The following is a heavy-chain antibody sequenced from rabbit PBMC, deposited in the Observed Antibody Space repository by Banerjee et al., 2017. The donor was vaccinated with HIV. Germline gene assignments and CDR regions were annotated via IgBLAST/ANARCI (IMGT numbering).Heavy chain of an antibody. CDR2: IATSTGTT. J-gene: IGHJ6*01. CDR3: ARGTYGYAGDGYGIPVGMGL. Sequence: QSLEESGGDLVKPGASLTLTCTASGFSFSSSYYMCWVRQAPGKGLEWIACIATSTGTTWYASWAKGRFTISKPSSTTVTLQMTSLTAADTATYFCARGTYGYAGDGYGIPVGMGLWGPGTLVTVS. D-gene: IGHD6-1*01. V-gene: IGHV1S40*01. CDR1: GFSFSSSYY.